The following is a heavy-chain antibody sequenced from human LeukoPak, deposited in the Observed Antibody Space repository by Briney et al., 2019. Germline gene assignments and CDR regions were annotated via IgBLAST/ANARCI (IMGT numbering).Heavy chain of an antibody. D-gene: IGHD6-13*01. Sequence: PGGSLRLSCAASGFTFSTYWMSWVRQAPGKGLEWVANIKQDGSEKYYVDSVKGRFTISRDNAKNLLYLQMNSLRAEDTAMYYCARDSAGNDYWGQGTLVTVFS. V-gene: IGHV3-7*01. CDR1: GFTFSTYW. CDR2: IKQDGSEK. CDR3: ARDSAGNDY. J-gene: IGHJ4*02.